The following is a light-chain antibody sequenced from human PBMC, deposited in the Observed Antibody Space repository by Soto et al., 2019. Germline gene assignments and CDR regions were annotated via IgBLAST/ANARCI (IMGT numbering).Light chain of an antibody. V-gene: IGLV2-14*01. CDR3: SSYTSSSTLGV. J-gene: IGLJ1*01. CDR1: SSDVGGYNY. Sequence: QSVLTQPASVSGSPGQSITISCIGSSSDVGGYNYVSWYQQHPGKAPKLVIYEVSNRPSGVSIRFSGSKSGNTASLTISGLQAEDEADYYCSSYTSSSTLGVFGTGTKLTVL. CDR2: EVS.